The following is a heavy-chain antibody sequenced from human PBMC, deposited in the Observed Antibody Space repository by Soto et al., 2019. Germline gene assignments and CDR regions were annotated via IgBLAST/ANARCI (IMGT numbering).Heavy chain of an antibody. D-gene: IGHD3-10*01. Sequence: QITLKESGPTLVKPTQTLTLTCTFSGFSLSTTAVAVAWICQPPGKALEWLALIYWDDDKRYSPSLKSRLTITKDNSKHQVVLTMTNMDPVDTATYCCANRRQRYYGAGAFDSLGQGTLVTVPS. CDR3: ANRRQRYYGAGAFDS. CDR1: GFSLSTTAVA. V-gene: IGHV2-5*02. CDR2: IYWDDDK. J-gene: IGHJ4*02.